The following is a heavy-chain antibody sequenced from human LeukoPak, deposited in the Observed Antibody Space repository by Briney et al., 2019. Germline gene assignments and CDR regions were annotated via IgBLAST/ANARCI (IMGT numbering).Heavy chain of an antibody. CDR1: GGSISSYY. V-gene: IGHV4-59*01. CDR2: IYYSGST. Sequence: PSETLSLTCTVSGGSISSYYWSWIRQPPGKGPEWIGYIYYSGSTNYNPSLKSRVTISVDTSKNQFSLKLSSVTAADTAVYYCACRHDAFDIWGQGTMVTVPS. J-gene: IGHJ3*02. CDR3: ACRHDAFDI.